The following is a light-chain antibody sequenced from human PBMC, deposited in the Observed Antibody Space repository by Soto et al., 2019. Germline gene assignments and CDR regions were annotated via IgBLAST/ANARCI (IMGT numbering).Light chain of an antibody. J-gene: IGKJ1*01. V-gene: IGKV3-20*01. CDR2: GAS. CDR3: QQYNTSPWT. Sequence: DTVLTQSPGTLSLSPGERATLSCRASQTVSSAYLAWFQQKPGQAPRLLIYGASSRATGIPDRFSGAGSGTEFTLTISRVAPEDYAVYYCQQYNTSPWTLGQGTKMDIK. CDR1: QTVSSAY.